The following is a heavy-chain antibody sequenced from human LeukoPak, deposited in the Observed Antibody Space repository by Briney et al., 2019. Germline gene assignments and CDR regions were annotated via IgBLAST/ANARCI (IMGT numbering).Heavy chain of an antibody. V-gene: IGHV3-20*04. Sequence: GGSLRLSCAASGFTFSNAWMSWVRQAPGKGLEWVSGINWNGGSTGYADSVKGRFTISRDNAKNSLYLQMNSLRAEDTAVYYCAKDKDLYYDSSGYYPLDYWGQGTLVTVSS. D-gene: IGHD3-22*01. CDR3: AKDKDLYYDSSGYYPLDY. CDR1: GFTFSNAW. J-gene: IGHJ4*02. CDR2: INWNGGST.